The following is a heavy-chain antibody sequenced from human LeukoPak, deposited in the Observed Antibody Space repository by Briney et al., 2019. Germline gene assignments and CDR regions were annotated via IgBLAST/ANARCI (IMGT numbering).Heavy chain of an antibody. D-gene: IGHD3-22*01. CDR3: ARDDSSGYPPRGFDI. CDR2: IIPIFGTA. V-gene: IGHV1-69*05. Sequence: GASVKVSCKASAGTFSSYAISWVRQAPGQGLEGVGGIIPIFGTANYAQKFQGRVTITTDESTSTAYMELSSLRSEDTAVYYCARDDSSGYPPRGFDIWGQGTMVTVSS. J-gene: IGHJ3*02. CDR1: AGTFSSYA.